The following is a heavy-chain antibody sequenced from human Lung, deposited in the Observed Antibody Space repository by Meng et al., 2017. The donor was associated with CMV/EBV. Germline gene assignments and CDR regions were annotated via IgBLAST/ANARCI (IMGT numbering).Heavy chain of an antibody. CDR1: GFIFNAYG. V-gene: IGHV3-30*02. J-gene: IGHJ4*02. Sequence: GGSLRLXXAASGFIFNAYGMHWVRQAPGKGLEWVAFIRYDGSNKNYADSVKGRFTISRDNSKNTVYLQLNSLRVDDSAVYYCAKDWGQLVNYFDYWGQGTLVTVSS. D-gene: IGHD6-6*01. CDR2: IRYDGSNK. CDR3: AKDWGQLVNYFDY.